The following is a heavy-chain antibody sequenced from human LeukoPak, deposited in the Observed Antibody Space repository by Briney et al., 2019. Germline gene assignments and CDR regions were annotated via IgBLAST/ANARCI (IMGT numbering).Heavy chain of an antibody. Sequence: EGSLRLSCVASGFTFSSYAMSWVRQAPGKGLEWVSAISGSGGSTYYADSVKGRFTISRDNSKNTLYLQMNSLRAEDTAVYYCASPYYYDSSGSTLWDYWGQGTLVTVSS. CDR3: ASPYYYDSSGSTLWDY. CDR2: ISGSGGST. CDR1: GFTFSSYA. V-gene: IGHV3-23*01. J-gene: IGHJ4*02. D-gene: IGHD3-22*01.